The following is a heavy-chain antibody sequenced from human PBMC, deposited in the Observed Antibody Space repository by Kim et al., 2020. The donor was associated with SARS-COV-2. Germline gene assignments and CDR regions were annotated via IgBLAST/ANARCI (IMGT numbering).Heavy chain of an antibody. CDR2: IKSKTDGGTT. Sequence: GGSLRLSCAASGFTFSNAWMSWVRQAPGKGLEWVGRIKSKTDGGTTDYAAPVKGRFTISRDDSKNTLYLQMNSLKTEDTAVYYCTTVLRYFDWLLPPSYYYGMDVWGQGTTVTVSS. J-gene: IGHJ6*02. V-gene: IGHV3-15*01. D-gene: IGHD3-9*01. CDR3: TTVLRYFDWLLPPSYYYGMDV. CDR1: GFTFSNAW.